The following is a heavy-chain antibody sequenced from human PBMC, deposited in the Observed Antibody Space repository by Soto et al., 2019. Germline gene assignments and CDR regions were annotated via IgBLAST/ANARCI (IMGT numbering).Heavy chain of an antibody. CDR1: GDTFNFYS. CDR3: ASNYGSGYRAFYS. V-gene: IGHV1-69*02. J-gene: IGHJ4*02. D-gene: IGHD3-10*01. CDR2: VNPILSMS. Sequence: QVQLVQSGAEVKSAGSSVKVSCKASGDTFNFYSINWVRQAPGLGLEWVGRVNPILSMSNYAQRFQGRVTMTADKSTGTAYRELRSLRSEDTAIYYCASNYGSGYRAFYSWGQGALVTVSS.